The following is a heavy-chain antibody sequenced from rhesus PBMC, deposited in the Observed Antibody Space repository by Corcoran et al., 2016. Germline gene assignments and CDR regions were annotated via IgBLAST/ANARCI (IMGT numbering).Heavy chain of an antibody. CDR3: ARDPWWELHGGVDY. V-gene: IGHV2-174*01. Sequence: QVTLKESGPALVKPTQTLTLTCTFSGFSLTTSGMGVGWIRQPPVKALEWLALIYWDDYKRYSTSLKSRLTIAKDTSKNQVVLTMTNMDPVDTATYYCARDPWWELHGGVDYWGQGVLVTVSS. CDR1: GFSLTTSGMG. J-gene: IGHJ4*01. CDR2: IYWDDYK. D-gene: IGHD1-44*02.